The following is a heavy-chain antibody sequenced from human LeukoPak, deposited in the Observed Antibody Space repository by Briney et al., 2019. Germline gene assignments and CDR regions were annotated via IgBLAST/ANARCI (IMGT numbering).Heavy chain of an antibody. CDR1: GFTFSSYA. V-gene: IGHV3-23*01. CDR2: ISGSGGST. CDR3: AIDPLRVAATN. J-gene: IGHJ4*02. D-gene: IGHD2-15*01. Sequence: GGSLRLSCAASGFTFSSYAMSWVRQAPGKGLEWVSAISGSGGSTYYADSVKGRFTISRDNSNNTLYLQMNSLRAEDTAIYYCAIDPLRVAATNWGQGTLVTVSS.